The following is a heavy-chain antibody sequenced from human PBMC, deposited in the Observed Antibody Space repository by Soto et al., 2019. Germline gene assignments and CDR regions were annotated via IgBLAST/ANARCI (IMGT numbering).Heavy chain of an antibody. D-gene: IGHD3-3*02. V-gene: IGHV4-59*08. CDR2: IYYSGST. CDR3: ARQGHGISGEPFDY. Sequence: SETLSLTCTVSGGSISSYYWSWIRQPPGKGLEWIGYIYYSGSTNYNPSLKSRVTISVDTSKNQFSLKLSSVTAADTAVYYCARQGHGISGEPFDYWGQGTLVTVSS. J-gene: IGHJ4*02. CDR1: GGSISSYY.